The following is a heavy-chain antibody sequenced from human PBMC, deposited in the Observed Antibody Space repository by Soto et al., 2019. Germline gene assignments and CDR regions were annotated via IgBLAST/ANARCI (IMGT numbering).Heavy chain of an antibody. CDR1: GGSISSSNW. J-gene: IGHJ6*02. Sequence: SETLSLTCAVSGGSISSSNWWSWVRQPPGKGLEWIGEIYHSGSTNYNPSLKSRVTISVDKSKNQFSLKLSSVTAADTAVYYCARGLSSSWADYYYYSGMDVWGQGATVTVSS. V-gene: IGHV4-4*02. D-gene: IGHD6-13*01. CDR3: ARGLSSSWADYYYYSGMDV. CDR2: IYHSGST.